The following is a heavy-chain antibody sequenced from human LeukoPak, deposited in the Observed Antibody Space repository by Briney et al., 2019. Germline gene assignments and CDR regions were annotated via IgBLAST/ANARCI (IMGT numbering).Heavy chain of an antibody. CDR3: ARAKYLAASYYFDY. Sequence: SETLSLTCTVSGGSISSSSYYWGWIRQPPGKGLEWIVSIYYSGSPYYTPSLKSRVTISVDTSKNQFSLKLSSVTAADTAVYYCARAKYLAASYYFDYWGQGTLVTVSS. J-gene: IGHJ4*02. D-gene: IGHD6-13*01. CDR1: GGSISSSSYY. V-gene: IGHV4-39*01. CDR2: IYYSGSP.